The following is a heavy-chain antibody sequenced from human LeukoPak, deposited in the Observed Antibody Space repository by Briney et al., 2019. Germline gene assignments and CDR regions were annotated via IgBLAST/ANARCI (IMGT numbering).Heavy chain of an antibody. J-gene: IGHJ4*02. D-gene: IGHD6-13*01. CDR2: ISGNGGST. Sequence: GGSLRLSCAASGFTFDDYAMHWVRQAPGKGLEWVSLISGNGGSTYYADFVKGRFTISRDNSKNSLYLQMNSLRTEDTALYYCANDIRAAGGVDYWGQGTLVTVSS. V-gene: IGHV3-43*02. CDR3: ANDIRAAGGVDY. CDR1: GFTFDDYA.